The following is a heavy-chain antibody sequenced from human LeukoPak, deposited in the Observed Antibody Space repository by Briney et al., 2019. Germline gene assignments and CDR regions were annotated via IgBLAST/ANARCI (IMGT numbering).Heavy chain of an antibody. Sequence: GGSLRLSCAASGFTFSSYAMRWVRQAPGKGLEWVSAISGSGGSTYSADSVKGRFTISRDTSKKTLYLQMNSLGAEGTAVNYCAKDPNYYSIGWFDPWGQGTLVTVSS. CDR1: GFTFSSYA. V-gene: IGHV3-23*01. CDR3: AKDPNYYSIGWFDP. CDR2: ISGSGGST. D-gene: IGHD4-11*01. J-gene: IGHJ5*02.